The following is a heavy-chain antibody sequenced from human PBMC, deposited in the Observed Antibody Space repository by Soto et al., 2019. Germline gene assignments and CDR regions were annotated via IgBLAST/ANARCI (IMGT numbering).Heavy chain of an antibody. CDR1: GFTFSSYA. V-gene: IGHV3-23*01. CDR2: ISGSGGST. CDR3: AKDIRGYSDY. Sequence: GGSLRLSCAASGFTFSSYAMSWVRQAPGKGLVWVSAISGSGGSTYYADSVKGRFTISRDTSKNTLYLQMNSLRAEDTAVYYCAKDIRGYSDYWGQGTLVTVSS. J-gene: IGHJ4*02. D-gene: IGHD5-12*01.